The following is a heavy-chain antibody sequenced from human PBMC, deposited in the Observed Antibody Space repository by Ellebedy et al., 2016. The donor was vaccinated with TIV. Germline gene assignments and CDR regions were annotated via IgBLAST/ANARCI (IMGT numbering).Heavy chain of an antibody. V-gene: IGHV3-7*01. J-gene: IGHJ5*02. CDR3: ARDHHYGGNSDA. Sequence: GESLKISCAASGFTFSSYWMHWVRQAPGKGLEWVANIKQDGSVKKYVDSVKGRFTISRDNGKNSLYLQMNSLRAEDTAVYYCARDHHYGGNSDAWGQGTLVTVSS. D-gene: IGHD4-23*01. CDR1: GFTFSSYW. CDR2: IKQDGSVK.